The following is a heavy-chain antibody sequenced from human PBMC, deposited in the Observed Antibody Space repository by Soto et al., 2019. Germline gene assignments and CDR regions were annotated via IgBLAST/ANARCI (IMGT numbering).Heavy chain of an antibody. CDR3: ARVRDYDSSGSNWFDP. D-gene: IGHD3-22*01. J-gene: IGHJ5*02. Sequence: SETLSLTCTVSGGSISSSSYYWGWIRQPPGKGLEWIGYIYYSGSTYYNPSLKSRVTISIDTSKYQFSLKLSSVTAADTAVYYCARVRDYDSSGSNWFDPWGQGTLVTVSS. CDR1: GGSISSSSYY. CDR2: IYYSGST. V-gene: IGHV4-30-4*08.